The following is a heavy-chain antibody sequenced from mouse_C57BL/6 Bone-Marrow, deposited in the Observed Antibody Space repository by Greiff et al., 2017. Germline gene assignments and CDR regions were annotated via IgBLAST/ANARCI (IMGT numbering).Heavy chain of an antibody. V-gene: IGHV3-1*01. Sequence: EVKLQESGPGMVKPSQSLSLTCTVTGYSITSGYDWHWIRHFPGNKLEWMGYISYSGSTNYNPSLKSRISITHDTSKNHFFLKLNSVTTEDIATYYCARGYYGSSYGGAMDYWGQGTSVTVSS. D-gene: IGHD1-1*01. CDR2: ISYSGST. CDR3: ARGYYGSSYGGAMDY. J-gene: IGHJ4*01. CDR1: GYSITSGYD.